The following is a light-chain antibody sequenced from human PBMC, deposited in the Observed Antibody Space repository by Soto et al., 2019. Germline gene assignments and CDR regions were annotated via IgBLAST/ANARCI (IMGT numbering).Light chain of an antibody. CDR2: VAS. J-gene: IGKJ2*01. CDR3: QQTYSSPYT. Sequence: DIQMTQSPSSLSASVGDRVTITCRASQSIRHYVSWYQQKPGKAPKFLIYVASTLQIGVPSRFSGSGSGTDFTLTISSLQPEDFATYYCQQTYSSPYTFGPGTELQIK. CDR1: QSIRHY. V-gene: IGKV1-39*01.